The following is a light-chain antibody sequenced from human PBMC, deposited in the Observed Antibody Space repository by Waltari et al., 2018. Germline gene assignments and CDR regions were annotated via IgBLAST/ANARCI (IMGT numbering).Light chain of an antibody. CDR3: QHYVRLPVT. J-gene: IGKJ1*01. CDR1: QSVGTS. Sequence: EIVLTQSPGTLSLSPGERATLSCRASQSVGTSLAWYRQQKRGQAPRLLIYGVSIRATGISYRFSGSGFGTDFSLTISGLEPEDFAVYYCQHYVRLPVTFGQGTTVEIK. V-gene: IGKV3-20*01. CDR2: GVS.